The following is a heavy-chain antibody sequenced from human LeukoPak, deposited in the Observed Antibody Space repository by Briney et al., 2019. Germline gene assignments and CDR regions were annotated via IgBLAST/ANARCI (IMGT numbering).Heavy chain of an antibody. CDR3: ARGRDGYNSDYYYMDV. J-gene: IGHJ6*03. Sequence: GGSLRLSCAASGFTFDDYGMSWVRQAPGKGLEWVSGINWNGGSTGYADSVKGRFTISRDNAKNSLYLQMNSLRAEDTALYYCARGRDGYNSDYYYMDVWGKGTTVTISS. D-gene: IGHD5-24*01. CDR1: GFTFDDYG. V-gene: IGHV3-20*04. CDR2: INWNGGST.